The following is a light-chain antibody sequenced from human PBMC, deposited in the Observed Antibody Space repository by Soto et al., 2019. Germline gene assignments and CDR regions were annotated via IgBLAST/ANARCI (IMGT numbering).Light chain of an antibody. CDR2: DAS. CDR1: KSVMSY. V-gene: IGKV3-11*01. CDR3: QQRNNWYT. J-gene: IGKJ2*01. Sequence: VLTQSPAPLSLSPGERAPLPCRASKSVMSYLAWYQQKPGQAPRLLIYDASNRATGIPARFSGSGSGTDFTLTISSLEPEDFAVYYCQQRNNWYTFGQGTKLEIK.